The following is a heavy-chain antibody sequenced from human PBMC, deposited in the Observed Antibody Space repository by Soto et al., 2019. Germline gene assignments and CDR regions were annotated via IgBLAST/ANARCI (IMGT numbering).Heavy chain of an antibody. Sequence: SETLSLTCTVSGGSISSSSYYWGWIRQPPGKGLEWIGSIFYSGSTYYNPSLKSRVTISVDTSKNQFSLKLSSVTAADTAVYYCARLEVVRGVTVDVWGQGTTVTVSS. J-gene: IGHJ6*02. CDR1: GGSISSSSYY. CDR3: ARLEVVRGVTVDV. CDR2: IFYSGST. D-gene: IGHD3-10*01. V-gene: IGHV4-39*07.